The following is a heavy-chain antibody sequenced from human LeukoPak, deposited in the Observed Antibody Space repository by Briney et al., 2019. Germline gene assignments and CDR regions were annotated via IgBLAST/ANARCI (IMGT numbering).Heavy chain of an antibody. CDR2: INHSGST. D-gene: IGHD6-19*01. J-gene: IGHJ6*03. CDR3: ARGEYSSGWLYYYYYMDV. CDR1: GRSFSGYY. Sequence: PSETLSLTCAVYGRSFSGYYWSWIRQPPGKGLEWIGEINHSGSTNYNPSLKSRVTISVDTSKNQFSLKLSSVTAADTAVYYCARGEYSSGWLYYYYYMDVWGKGTTVTVSS. V-gene: IGHV4-34*01.